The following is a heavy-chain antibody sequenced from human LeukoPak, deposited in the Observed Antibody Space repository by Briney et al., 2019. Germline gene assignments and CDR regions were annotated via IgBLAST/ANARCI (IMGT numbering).Heavy chain of an antibody. CDR2: INHSGST. CDR3: ARDTKVLDAFDI. J-gene: IGHJ3*02. CDR1: GGSFSGYY. V-gene: IGHV4-34*01. Sequence: PSETLSHTCAVYGGSFSGYYWSWIRQPPGKGLEWIGEINHSGSTYYNPSLKSRVTISVDRSKNQFSLKLSSVTAADTAVYYCARDTKVLDAFDIWGQGTMVTVSS. D-gene: IGHD3-3*01.